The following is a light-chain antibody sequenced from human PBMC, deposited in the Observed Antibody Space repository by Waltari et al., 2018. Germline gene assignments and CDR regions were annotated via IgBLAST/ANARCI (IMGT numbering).Light chain of an antibody. V-gene: IGLV2-23*02. CDR1: SRDVWSYHL. J-gene: IGLJ1*01. Sequence: HSALTQPASVSGSPGQSITSPCPGTSRDVWSYHLVSWYQQHPSNPPKIMIEEVIKRPSGASNRFSGSKSANTASLTISGLQAEDEADYYCFSYAGSGIYVFGTGTKVTV. CDR2: EVI. CDR3: FSYAGSGIYV.